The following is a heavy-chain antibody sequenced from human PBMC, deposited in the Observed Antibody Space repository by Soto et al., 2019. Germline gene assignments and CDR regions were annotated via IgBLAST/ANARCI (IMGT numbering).Heavy chain of an antibody. CDR3: ATRCCGDCYVDY. J-gene: IGHJ4*02. CDR2: IVLGSGNT. V-gene: IGHV1-58*01. Sequence: ASVKVSCKASGFTFTSSAVQWVRQARGQRLEWIGWIVLGSGNTNYAQKFQERVTITRDMSTSTAYMELSSLRSEDTAVYYCATRCCGDCYVDYWGQGTLVTVSS. D-gene: IGHD2-21*02. CDR1: GFTFTSSA.